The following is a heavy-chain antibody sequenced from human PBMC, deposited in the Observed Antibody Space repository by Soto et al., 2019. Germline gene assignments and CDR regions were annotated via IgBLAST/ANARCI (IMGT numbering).Heavy chain of an antibody. CDR3: ARGRSYYYDSSGYVYPNPTRPLYYFDY. Sequence: ASVKVSCKASGYTFTSYAMHWVRQAPGQRLEWMGWINAGNGNTKYSQKFQGRVTITRDTSASTAYMELSSLRSEDTAVYYCARGRSYYYDSSGYVYPNPTRPLYYFDYWGQGTLVTVS. CDR2: INAGNGNT. CDR1: GYTFTSYA. D-gene: IGHD3-22*01. V-gene: IGHV1-3*01. J-gene: IGHJ4*02.